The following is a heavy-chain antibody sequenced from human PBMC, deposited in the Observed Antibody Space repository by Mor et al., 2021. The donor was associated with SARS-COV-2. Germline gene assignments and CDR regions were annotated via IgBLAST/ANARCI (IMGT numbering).Heavy chain of an antibody. Sequence: GRFTISIDNAKNTVYLQINSLRDEDTAVYYCARDEALWRMALWGQGTLVTVSS. CDR3: ARDEALWRMAL. V-gene: IGHV3-74*01. D-gene: IGHD1-1*01. J-gene: IGHJ4*02.